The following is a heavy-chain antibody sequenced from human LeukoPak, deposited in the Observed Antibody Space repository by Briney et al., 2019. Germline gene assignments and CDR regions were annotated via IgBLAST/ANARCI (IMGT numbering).Heavy chain of an antibody. D-gene: IGHD6-13*01. CDR2: IYAGGST. CDR3: AGGIAAAASPDY. V-gene: IGHV3-66*01. Sequence: GGSLRLSCAASGFTVSGNYLSWVRQAPGKGLEWVSTIYAGGSTYYADSVKGRFTISRDNSKNTLYLQMNTLRVEDTAVYYCAGGIAAAASPDYWGQGTLVTVSS. CDR1: GFTVSGNY. J-gene: IGHJ4*02.